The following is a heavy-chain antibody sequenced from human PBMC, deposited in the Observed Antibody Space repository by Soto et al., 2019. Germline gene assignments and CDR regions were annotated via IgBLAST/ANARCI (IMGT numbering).Heavy chain of an antibody. Sequence: ASVKVSCKASGYTFTSYYIHWVRQAPGQGLEWMGIINPSGGSATYAQKFQGRVSMTRDTSTSTVYMELSSLRSEDTAVYYCARDRGWFDPWGQGTQVTVSS. CDR2: INPSGGSA. CDR3: ARDRGWFDP. V-gene: IGHV1-46*01. CDR1: GYTFTSYY. J-gene: IGHJ5*02.